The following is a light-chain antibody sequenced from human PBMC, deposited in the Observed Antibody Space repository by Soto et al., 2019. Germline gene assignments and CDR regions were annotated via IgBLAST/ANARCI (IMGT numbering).Light chain of an antibody. Sequence: DIQMTHSPSTLSASVLYIVTITFRSSPTINNWLAWYQQEPGKAPELLIYDVSTLKSGVPSRFSGSGSGTEFTLTISSLQPDDSATYYCKQYHTFWKFGQGTKVDIK. CDR1: PTINNW. J-gene: IGKJ1*01. V-gene: IGKV1-5*01. CDR3: KQYHTFWK. CDR2: DVS.